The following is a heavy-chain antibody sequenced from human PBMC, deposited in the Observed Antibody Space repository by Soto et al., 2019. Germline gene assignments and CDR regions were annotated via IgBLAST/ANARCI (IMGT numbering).Heavy chain of an antibody. D-gene: IGHD3-22*01. Sequence: QVQLVQSGAEVKKPGSSVNVSCKASGGTFSSYAISWVRQAPGQGLEWMGGIIPIFGTANYAQKFQGRVTITADDSTSTAYMELSSLRSEDTAVYYCARAGNYYDSKNYGMDVWGQGTTVTVSS. CDR1: GGTFSSYA. CDR2: IIPIFGTA. V-gene: IGHV1-69*01. CDR3: ARAGNYYDSKNYGMDV. J-gene: IGHJ6*02.